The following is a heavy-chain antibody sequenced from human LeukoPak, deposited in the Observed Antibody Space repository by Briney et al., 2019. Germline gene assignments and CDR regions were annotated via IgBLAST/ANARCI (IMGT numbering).Heavy chain of an antibody. J-gene: IGHJ4*02. CDR2: INTNTGNP. D-gene: IGHD5/OR15-5a*01. CDR3: ARLSTYYSDSLRLYLDY. CDR1: GYTFSGYG. Sequence: GASVKVSCKASGYTFSGYGINWVRQAPGQGLEWMGWINTNTGNPTYAHGFTGRFVFSLDTSVSTAYLQISSLKAEDTAVYYCARLSTYYSDSLRLYLDYWGQGHMVTVSS. V-gene: IGHV7-4-1*02.